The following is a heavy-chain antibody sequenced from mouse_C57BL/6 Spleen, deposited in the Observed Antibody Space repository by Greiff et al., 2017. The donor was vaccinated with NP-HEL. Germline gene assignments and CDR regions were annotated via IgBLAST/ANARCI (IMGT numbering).Heavy chain of an antibody. V-gene: IGHV1-55*01. Sequence: VQLQQPGAELVKPGASVKMSCKASGYTFTSYWITWVKQRPGQGLEWIGDIYPGSGSTNYNEKFKSKATLTVDTSSIPAYMQLSNVTSEDSAVYYCARRWDYGGQGTTLTVSS. CDR3: ARRWDY. J-gene: IGHJ2*01. D-gene: IGHD1-1*02. CDR2: IYPGSGST. CDR1: GYTFTSYW.